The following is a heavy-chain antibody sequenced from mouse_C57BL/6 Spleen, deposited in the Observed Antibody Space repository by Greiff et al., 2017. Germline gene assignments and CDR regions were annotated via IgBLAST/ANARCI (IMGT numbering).Heavy chain of an antibody. CDR3: TRREASYGSSYYYAMDY. CDR1: GYTFTSYW. CDR2: IYPGNSDT. Sequence: EVQLQQSGTVLARPGASVKMSCKTSGYTFTSYWMHWVKQRPGQGLEWIGSIYPGNSDTSYNQKFKGKAKLTAVTSASTAYMELSSLTNEDSAVYYCTRREASYGSSYYYAMDYWGQGTSATVAS. J-gene: IGHJ4*01. D-gene: IGHD1-1*01. V-gene: IGHV1-5*01.